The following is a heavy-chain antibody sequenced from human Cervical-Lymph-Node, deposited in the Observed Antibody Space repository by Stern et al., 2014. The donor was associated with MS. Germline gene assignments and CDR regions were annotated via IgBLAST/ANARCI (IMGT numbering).Heavy chain of an antibody. V-gene: IGHV1-46*01. D-gene: IGHD4-17*01. Sequence: QMQLVQSGAEVKKPGASVKISCKASGYTFTFYYMHWVRQDPGRGPDWMGMINPSGGSTTYAQKFQGRVTMARDTSTSTVYMELTSLRSDDTAVYYCARGTYGDIDYWGQGTLVTVSS. CDR2: INPSGGST. CDR3: ARGTYGDIDY. CDR1: GYTFTFYY. J-gene: IGHJ4*02.